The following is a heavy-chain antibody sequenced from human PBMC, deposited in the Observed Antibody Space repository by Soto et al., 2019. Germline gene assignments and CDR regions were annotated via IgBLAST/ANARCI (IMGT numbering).Heavy chain of an antibody. CDR1: GFTFSGFD. V-gene: IGHV3-13*01. CDR2: IGTAGDT. CDR3: AKSQEIGTHFFDS. Sequence: PXGSLILSFAAAGFTFSGFDMHLVRQPTGKGLEWVSSIGTAGDTYYAVSVKGRFTISRDNAKNSLSLQMNSLRAGDMAVYFCAKSQEIGTHFFDSWGQGTQVTVSS. D-gene: IGHD6-13*01. J-gene: IGHJ4*02.